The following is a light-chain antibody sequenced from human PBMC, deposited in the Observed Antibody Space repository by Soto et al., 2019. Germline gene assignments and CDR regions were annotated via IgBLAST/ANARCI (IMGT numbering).Light chain of an antibody. CDR2: GAS. CDR1: QTVGGN. CDR3: QQYNNWPPWT. J-gene: IGKJ1*01. V-gene: IGKV3-15*01. Sequence: EVVMTQSPATLSVSPGEGATVSCRASQTVGGNLAWYQQRPGQAPRLLMYGASTRATGIPARFSGSGSGTEFTLTISSLQSEDFAVYYCQQYNNWPPWTFGQGTKVDIK.